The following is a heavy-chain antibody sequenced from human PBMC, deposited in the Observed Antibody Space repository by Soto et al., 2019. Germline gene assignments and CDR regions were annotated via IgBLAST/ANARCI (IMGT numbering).Heavy chain of an antibody. CDR2: VDPDDTYT. D-gene: IGHD3-22*01. CDR1: GYRFSTHC. V-gene: IGHV5-10-1*01. Sequence: GESLKISCKGSGYRFSTHCISWVRQMPGKGLEWMGRVDPDDTYTDYSPSFRGHVTISADKSTGTAYLQWSSLKASDTAIYYCARHDTTDYESGAHFYGDYWGQGTQVTVSS. J-gene: IGHJ4*02. CDR3: ARHDTTDYESGAHFYGDY.